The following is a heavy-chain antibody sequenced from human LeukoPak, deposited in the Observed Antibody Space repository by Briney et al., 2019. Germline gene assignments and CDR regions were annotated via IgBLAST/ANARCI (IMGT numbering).Heavy chain of an antibody. J-gene: IGHJ3*02. CDR3: ARDDCSSTSCYAFDI. CDR2: VNQGATQK. Sequence: GGSLRLSCAASGFDFSSQWMSWVRQAPGKGLEWVAIVNQGATQKYYVDSVKGRFTISRDNAKNSLYLQMNSLRAEDTAVYYCARDDCSSTSCYAFDIWGQGTMVTVSS. V-gene: IGHV3-7*01. CDR1: GFDFSSQW. D-gene: IGHD2-2*01.